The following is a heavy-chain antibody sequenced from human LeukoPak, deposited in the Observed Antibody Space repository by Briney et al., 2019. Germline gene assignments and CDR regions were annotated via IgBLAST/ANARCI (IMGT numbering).Heavy chain of an antibody. D-gene: IGHD2-2*01. Sequence: SETLSLTCTLSGGSISTYYWSWIRQPPGKGLEWIGYIYHSGSTNYNPSLKSRVTISVDTSKNQFSLKLSSVTAADTAVYYCARDLVVPAAMLGYYYYYGMDVWGQGTTVTVSS. CDR2: IYHSGST. CDR3: ARDLVVPAAMLGYYYYYGMDV. CDR1: GGSISTYY. V-gene: IGHV4-59*12. J-gene: IGHJ6*02.